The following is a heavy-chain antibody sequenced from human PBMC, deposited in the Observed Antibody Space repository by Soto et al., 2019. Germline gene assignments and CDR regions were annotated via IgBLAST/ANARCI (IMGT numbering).Heavy chain of an antibody. V-gene: IGHV3-73*01. D-gene: IGHD5-12*01. J-gene: IGHJ3*02. Sequence: GGSLRLSCAASGFTFSGSAMHGVRQASGKGLKWVGRMRSKANSYATAYAASVKGRFTISRDDSKNTAYLQMNSLKTEDTAVYYCTRLPYGGYLDAFDIWGQGTMVTVSS. CDR1: GFTFSGSA. CDR2: MRSKANSYAT. CDR3: TRLPYGGYLDAFDI.